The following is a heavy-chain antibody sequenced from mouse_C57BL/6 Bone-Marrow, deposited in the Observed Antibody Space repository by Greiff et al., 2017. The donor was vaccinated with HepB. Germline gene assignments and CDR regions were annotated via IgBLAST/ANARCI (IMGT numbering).Heavy chain of an antibody. V-gene: IGHV1-54*01. D-gene: IGHD1-1*01. Sequence: QVQLQQSGAELARPGTSVKVSCKASGYAFTHYLIEWVKQRPGQGLEWIGVINPGSGGTNYNEKFKGKATLTADTSSSPAYMQLSSLTSDDSAVYVCTRMSYPAWFAYWGQGTLVTVSA. J-gene: IGHJ3*01. CDR1: GYAFTHYL. CDR2: INPGSGGT. CDR3: TRMSYPAWFAY.